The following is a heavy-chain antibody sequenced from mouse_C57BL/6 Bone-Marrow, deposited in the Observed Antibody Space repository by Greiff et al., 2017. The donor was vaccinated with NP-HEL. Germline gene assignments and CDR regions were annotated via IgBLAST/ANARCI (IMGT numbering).Heavy chain of an antibody. CDR2: IDPENGDT. J-gene: IGHJ3*01. CDR3: TDDGYYEFAY. V-gene: IGHV14-4*01. Sequence: EVQLQQSGAELVRPGASVKLSCTASGFNIKDDYMHWVKQRPGQGLEWIGWIDPENGDTEYASKFQGKATITADTSSNTAYLQLSSLTSEDTAVYYCTDDGYYEFAYWGQGTLVTVSA. CDR1: GFNIKDDY. D-gene: IGHD2-3*01.